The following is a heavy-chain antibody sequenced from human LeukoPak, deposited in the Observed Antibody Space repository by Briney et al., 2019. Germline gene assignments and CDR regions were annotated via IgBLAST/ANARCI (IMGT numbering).Heavy chain of an antibody. CDR1: GFIFSSYW. V-gene: IGHV3-74*01. CDR2: INSDGSST. CDR3: ASGPRPARFDY. J-gene: IGHJ4*02. Sequence: GGSLRLSCAASGFIFSSYWMHWVRQAPGKGLVWVSRINSDGSSTSYADSVKGRFTISRDNAKNTLYLQMNSLRAEDTAVYYCASGPRPARFDYWGQGTLVTVSS.